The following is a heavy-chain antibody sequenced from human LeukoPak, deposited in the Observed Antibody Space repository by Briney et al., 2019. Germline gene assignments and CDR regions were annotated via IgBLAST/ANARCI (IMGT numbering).Heavy chain of an antibody. CDR2: VSYSGNT. CDR1: GGSISSFY. CDR3: ARDPGGSYKYWYFDL. Sequence: PSETLSLTCTVSGGSISSFYWSWIRQPPGKGLEWIAYVSYSGNTKYNPSLKSRVTISVDTSKNRVSLKLSSVTAADTAVYYCARDPGGSYKYWYFDLWGRGTLVTVSS. D-gene: IGHD1-26*01. V-gene: IGHV4-59*01. J-gene: IGHJ2*01.